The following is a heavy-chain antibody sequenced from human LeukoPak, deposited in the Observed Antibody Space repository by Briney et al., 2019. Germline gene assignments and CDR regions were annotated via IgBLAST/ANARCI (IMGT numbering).Heavy chain of an antibody. CDR3: VRDSGSSWYNNWFDP. J-gene: IGHJ5*02. CDR2: ISSSSSTI. D-gene: IGHD6-13*01. V-gene: IGHV3-48*01. CDR1: GFTFSSYS. Sequence: GGSLRLSCAASGFTFSSYSMNWVRQAPGKGLEWVSYISSSSSTIYYADSVKGRFTISRDNAKNSLYLQMNSLRAEDTAVYYCVRDSGSSWYNNWFDPWGQGTLVTVSS.